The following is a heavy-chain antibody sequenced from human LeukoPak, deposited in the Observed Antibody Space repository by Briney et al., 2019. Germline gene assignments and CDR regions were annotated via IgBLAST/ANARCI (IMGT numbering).Heavy chain of an antibody. CDR1: GFTFSSYS. Sequence: GGSLRLSCAASGFTFSSYSMNWVRQAPGKGLEWVSSISSSSSYIYYADSVKGRFTISRDNAKNSLYLQMNSLRAEDTAVYYCASLPSTDYSSGWYGHFILEPGELFDIWGQGTMVTVSS. CDR2: ISSSSSYI. D-gene: IGHD6-19*01. V-gene: IGHV3-21*01. J-gene: IGHJ3*02. CDR3: ASLPSTDYSSGWYGHFILEPGELFDI.